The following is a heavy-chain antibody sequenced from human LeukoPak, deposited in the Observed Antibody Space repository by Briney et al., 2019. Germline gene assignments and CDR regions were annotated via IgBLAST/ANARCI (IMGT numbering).Heavy chain of an antibody. Sequence: VASVKVSCKASGYSFSGYGMLWVRQAPGQGLEYMGWINTNTGNPTYGQGFTGRFVFSLDTSVNTAYLQISSLMAEDTAVYYCARAGAARLSHDYWGQGTLVSVSS. CDR2: INTNTGNP. V-gene: IGHV7-4-1*02. CDR3: ARAGAARLSHDY. J-gene: IGHJ4*02. CDR1: GYSFSGYG. D-gene: IGHD6-6*01.